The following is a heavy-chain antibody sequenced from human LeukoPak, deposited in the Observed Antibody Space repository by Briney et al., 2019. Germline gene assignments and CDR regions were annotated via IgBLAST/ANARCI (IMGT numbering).Heavy chain of an antibody. CDR3: ARGFYDFWSGWDY. CDR2: INPNSGGT. CDR1: GYTFTGYY. J-gene: IGHJ4*02. V-gene: IGHV1-2*02. D-gene: IGHD3-3*01. Sequence: AASVKVSCKASGYTFTGYYMHWVRQAPGQGLEWMGWINPNSGGTNYAQKFQGRVTMTRDTSISTAYMELSRLRSDDTAVYYCARGFYDFWSGWDYWGQGTLVTVSP.